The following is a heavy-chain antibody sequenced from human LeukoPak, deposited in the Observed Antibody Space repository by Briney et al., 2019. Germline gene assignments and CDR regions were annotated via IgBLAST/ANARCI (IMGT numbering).Heavy chain of an antibody. J-gene: IGHJ2*01. CDR3: ARDYKDGYFDL. CDR2: IYYSGST. CDR1: GGSISSYY. D-gene: IGHD1-1*01. Sequence: KPSETLSLTCTVSGGSISSYYWSWIRQPPGKGLEWIGYIYYSGSTNYNPSLKSRVTISVDTSKNQFSLKLSSVTAADTAVYYCARDYKDGYFDLWGRGTLVTVSS. V-gene: IGHV4-59*01.